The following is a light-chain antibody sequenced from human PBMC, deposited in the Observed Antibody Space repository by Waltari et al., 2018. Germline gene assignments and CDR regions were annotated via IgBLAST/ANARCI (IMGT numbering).Light chain of an antibody. Sequence: EIVLTQSPGTLSLSPGERATLSCRASQSVSCSYLAWYQQKPGQAPRLLIYGASSRATGIPDRFSGSGSGTDFTLTISRLEPEDFAVYYCQQYGSSPPKLTFGGGTKVEIK. V-gene: IGKV3-20*01. CDR2: GAS. CDR3: QQYGSSPPKLT. CDR1: QSVSCSY. J-gene: IGKJ4*01.